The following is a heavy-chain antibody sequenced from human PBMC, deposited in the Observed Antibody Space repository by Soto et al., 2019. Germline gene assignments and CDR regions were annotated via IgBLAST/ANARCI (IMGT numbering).Heavy chain of an antibody. J-gene: IGHJ4*02. D-gene: IGHD6-6*01. CDR1: GGSPRVFP. CDR2: IYYSGST. V-gene: IGHV4-59*01. Sequence: SETQSHTWRLSGGSPRVFPWSWIRQPPGKGLEWIGYIYYSGSTNYNPSLKSRVTISVDTSKNQFSLNLRSMSPADTAVYYCARVGGLAASPFDYWGPGTLVTVS. CDR3: ARVGGLAASPFDY.